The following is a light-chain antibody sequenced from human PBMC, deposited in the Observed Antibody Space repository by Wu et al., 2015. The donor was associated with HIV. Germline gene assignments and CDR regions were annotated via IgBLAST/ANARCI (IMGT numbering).Light chain of an antibody. CDR2: KAS. CDR3: QQVHAYPPT. V-gene: IGKV1-5*03. CDR1: QSISSW. J-gene: IGKJ4*01. Sequence: DIQMTQSPSTLSASVGDRVTITCRASQSISSWLAWYQQKPGKAPKLLIYKASSLESGVPSRFSGSGSGTEFTLTINSLQPEDFATYYCQQVHAYPPTFGGGTKVDVK.